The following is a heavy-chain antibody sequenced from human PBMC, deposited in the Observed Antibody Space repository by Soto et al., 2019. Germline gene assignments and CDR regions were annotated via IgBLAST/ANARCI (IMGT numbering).Heavy chain of an antibody. Sequence: KASETLSLTCVVSGYPISNGYYWGWIRQPPGKGLEWIGTISHGGSTNYNPSLSSRITISLDTSVNHFSLMLSSLTAADTAIYYCTRGVRGYVSYWGQGTLVTVSS. CDR2: ISHGGST. CDR1: GYPISNGYY. J-gene: IGHJ4*02. D-gene: IGHD5-18*01. CDR3: TRGVRGYVSY. V-gene: IGHV4-38-2*01.